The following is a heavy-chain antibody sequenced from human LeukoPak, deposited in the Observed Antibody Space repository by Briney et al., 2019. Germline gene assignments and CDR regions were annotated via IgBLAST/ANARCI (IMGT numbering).Heavy chain of an antibody. CDR2: IYYSGST. D-gene: IGHD5-18*01. V-gene: IGHV4-59*01. Sequence: PETLSLTCTVSGGSISSYYWSWIRQPPGKGLEWIGYIYYSGSTNYNPSLKSRVTISVDTSKNQFSLKLSSVTAADTAVYYCAGGYSYGKKDYWGQGTLVTVSS. J-gene: IGHJ4*02. CDR1: GGSISSYY. CDR3: AGGYSYGKKDY.